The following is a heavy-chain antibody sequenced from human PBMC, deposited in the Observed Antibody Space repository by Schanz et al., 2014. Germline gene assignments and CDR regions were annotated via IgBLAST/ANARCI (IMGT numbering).Heavy chain of an antibody. J-gene: IGHJ5*01. CDR1: GEPFTGHY. V-gene: IGHV4-34*02. CDR3: VRGRPLACRGGSCNRWDS. D-gene: IGHD2-15*01. Sequence: QVQLQQWGAGLLKPLETLSLTCAVYGEPFTGHYWSWIRQPPGKGLEWIGEIDHSGNTDYNPSLKSRVTMSVDTAKSQSSVTLTSVTAADTALYYCVRGRPLACRGGSCNRWDSWAQGTRVVVSS. CDR2: IDHSGNT.